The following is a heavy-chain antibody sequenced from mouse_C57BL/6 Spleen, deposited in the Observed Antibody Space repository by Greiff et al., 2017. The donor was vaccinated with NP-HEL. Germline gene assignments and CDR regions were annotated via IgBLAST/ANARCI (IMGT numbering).Heavy chain of an antibody. J-gene: IGHJ3*01. CDR2: IYPGDGDT. V-gene: IGHV1-82*01. Sequence: QVQLKQSGPELVKPGASVKISCKASGYAFSSSWMNWVKQRPGKGLEWIGRIYPGDGDTNYNGKFKGKATLTADKSSSNAYMQLSSLTYEDSAVYVCARERNYYGSSSFAYWGQGTLVTVSA. CDR3: ARERNYYGSSSFAY. CDR1: GYAFSSSW. D-gene: IGHD1-1*01.